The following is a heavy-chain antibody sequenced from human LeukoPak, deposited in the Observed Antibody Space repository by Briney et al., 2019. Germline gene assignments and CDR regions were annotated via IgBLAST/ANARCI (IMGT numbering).Heavy chain of an antibody. CDR2: IYYSGNT. Sequence: PSETLSLTCSVSSGFITAYYWSWIRQPPGKGLEWIGYIYYSGNTNYNPSLKRRVTISVDTSKNQFSLKLSSVTAADTAGYYCARAVQLERPPPLIDYYYMDVWGKGTTVTVSS. CDR3: ARAVQLERPPPLIDYYYMDV. D-gene: IGHD1-1*01. V-gene: IGHV4-59*01. CDR1: SGFITAYY. J-gene: IGHJ6*03.